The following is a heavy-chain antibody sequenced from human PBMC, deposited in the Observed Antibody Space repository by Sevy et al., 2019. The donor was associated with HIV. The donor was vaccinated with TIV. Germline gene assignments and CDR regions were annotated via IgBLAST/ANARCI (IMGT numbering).Heavy chain of an antibody. V-gene: IGHV3-30*18. J-gene: IGHJ5*02. Sequence: GGSLRLSCAASGFTFSSYGMHWDRQAPGKGMDWVTVISYDGSNKYYAHSVKGRSTISRDNSRKTLYLQMNSLRVEDTAVYYCAKGGQWRVRDWFDPWGQGTLVTVSS. CDR2: ISYDGSNK. CDR1: GFTFSSYG. CDR3: AKGGQWRVRDWFDP. D-gene: IGHD6-19*01.